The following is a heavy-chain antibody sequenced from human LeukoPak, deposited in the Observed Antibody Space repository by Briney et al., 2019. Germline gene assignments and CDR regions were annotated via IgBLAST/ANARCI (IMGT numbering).Heavy chain of an antibody. CDR2: MWYDGSNT. CDR3: ARGIDYTVTTSYYFEY. CDR1: GFXFSSYG. V-gene: IGHV3-33*01. D-gene: IGHD4-17*01. Sequence: GGSLRLSCAASGFXFSSYGIHWVRQAPGRGLEWVAVMWYDGSNTYYAESVKGRFNISRDNSKNTLSLQMNSLRAEDTAVYYCARGIDYTVTTSYYFEYWGQGTPVTVSS. J-gene: IGHJ4*02.